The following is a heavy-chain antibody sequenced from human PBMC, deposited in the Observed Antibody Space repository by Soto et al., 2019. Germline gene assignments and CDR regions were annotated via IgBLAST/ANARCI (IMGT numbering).Heavy chain of an antibody. J-gene: IGHJ6*02. CDR2: VYYIGST. V-gene: IGHV4-59*02. CDR1: GGSVNDYY. CDR3: ARGANYYYCHGIHV. Sequence: QVQLQESGPGLVKPSETLSLTCSVSGGSVNDYYWCWVRQPPGKGLEWIGFVYYIGSTNYNPSLKSPATIRVDSSKNHFSLKLRSVNAAGTAVYYRARGANYYYCHGIHVWGQATTVTASS. D-gene: IGHD1-26*01.